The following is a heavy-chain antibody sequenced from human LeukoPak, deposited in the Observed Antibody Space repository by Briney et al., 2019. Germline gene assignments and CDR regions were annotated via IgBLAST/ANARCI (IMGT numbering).Heavy chain of an antibody. CDR1: GGSISSGDYY. Sequence: PSQTLSLTCTVSGGSISSGDYYWSWIRQPPGKGLEWIGYIYYSGSTYYNPSLKSRVTISVDMSKNQFSLKLSSVTAADTAVYYCARTYYYDSSGYIHFDYWGQGTLVTVSS. J-gene: IGHJ4*02. CDR2: IYYSGST. V-gene: IGHV4-30-4*08. D-gene: IGHD3-22*01. CDR3: ARTYYYDSSGYIHFDY.